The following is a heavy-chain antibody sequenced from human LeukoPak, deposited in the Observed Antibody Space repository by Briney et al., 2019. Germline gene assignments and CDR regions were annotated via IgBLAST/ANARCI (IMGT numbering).Heavy chain of an antibody. V-gene: IGHV3-48*04. J-gene: IGHJ6*02. CDR1: GFTFSSYS. D-gene: IGHD3-10*01. CDR3: ARGGLWLTVGMDV. Sequence: GGSLRLSCAASGFTFSSYSMNWVRQAPGKGLEWLSYIVGSGSTIYYADSVKGRFSISRDNAKNSLYLQVNSLRADDTAVYYCARGGLWLTVGMDVWGQGTTVTVSS. CDR2: IVGSGSTI.